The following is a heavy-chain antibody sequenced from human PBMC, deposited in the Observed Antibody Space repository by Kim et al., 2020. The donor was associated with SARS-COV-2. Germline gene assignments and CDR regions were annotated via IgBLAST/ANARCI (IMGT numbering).Heavy chain of an antibody. J-gene: IGHJ4*02. Sequence: GGSLRLSCAASGFTFSSYAMSWVRQAPGKGLEWVSAISGSGGSTYYADSVKGRFTISRDNSKNTLYLQMNSLRAEDTAVYYCAKADIVARGGAAMFDYWGQGTLVTVSS. V-gene: IGHV3-23*01. CDR2: ISGSGGST. CDR1: GFTFSSYA. CDR3: AKADIVARGGAAMFDY. D-gene: IGHD5-12*01.